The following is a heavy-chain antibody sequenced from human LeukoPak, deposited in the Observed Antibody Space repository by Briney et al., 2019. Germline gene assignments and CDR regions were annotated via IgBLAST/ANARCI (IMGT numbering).Heavy chain of an antibody. CDR3: ASIAVAGTDHFDY. Sequence: PGGSLRLSCAASGFTFSRYFLAWVRQAPGKGLEWVASIFAGSGTTHYADSVKGRFTISRDNSKNTLYLQMNSLRAEDTAVYYCASIAVAGTDHFDYWGQGTLVTVSS. CDR2: IFAGSGTT. V-gene: IGHV3-23*01. CDR1: GFTFSRYF. J-gene: IGHJ4*02. D-gene: IGHD6-19*01.